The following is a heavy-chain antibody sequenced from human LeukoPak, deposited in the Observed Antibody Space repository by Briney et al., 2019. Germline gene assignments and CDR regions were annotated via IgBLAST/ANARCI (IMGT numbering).Heavy chain of an antibody. Sequence: GGSLRLSCAASGFTFSSYWMHWVRQAPGKGLVWVSRINSDGSSTSYADSVKGRFTISRDNAKNTLYLQMNSLRAEDTAVYYCARDRITMVRGVINNWFDPWGQGTLVTVSS. CDR2: INSDGSST. CDR1: GFTFSSYW. V-gene: IGHV3-74*01. D-gene: IGHD3-10*01. CDR3: ARDRITMVRGVINNWFDP. J-gene: IGHJ5*02.